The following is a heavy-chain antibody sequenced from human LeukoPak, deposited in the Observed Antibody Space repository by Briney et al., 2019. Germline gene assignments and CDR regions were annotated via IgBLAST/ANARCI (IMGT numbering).Heavy chain of an antibody. CDR2: ISYDGSNK. J-gene: IGHJ5*02. CDR3: ARGHGFDP. CDR1: GFTFSSYA. Sequence: PGGSLRLSCAASGFTFSSYAMHWVRQAPGKGLEWVAVISYDGSNKYYADSVKGRFTISRDNSKNTLYLQMNSLRAEDTAVYYCARGHGFDPWGQETLVTVSS. V-gene: IGHV3-30-3*01.